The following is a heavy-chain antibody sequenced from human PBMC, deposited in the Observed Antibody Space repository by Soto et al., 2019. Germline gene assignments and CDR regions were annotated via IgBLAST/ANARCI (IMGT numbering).Heavy chain of an antibody. J-gene: IGHJ3*02. CDR2: ISASGDTI. D-gene: IGHD4-17*01. Sequence: GGSLRLSCAASGFTFSTYAMSWGRQAPGKGLEWVSAISASGDTIYYADSVKGRFTISRDNSMNALYLQISSLRIEDTAVYYCARPRGYGVFDAYDIWGQGTMVTVSS. CDR3: ARPRGYGVFDAYDI. CDR1: GFTFSTYA. V-gene: IGHV3-23*01.